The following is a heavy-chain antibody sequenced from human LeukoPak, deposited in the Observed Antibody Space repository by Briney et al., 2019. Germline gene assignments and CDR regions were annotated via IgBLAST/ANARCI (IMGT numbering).Heavy chain of an antibody. CDR1: GGSISNYY. J-gene: IGHJ2*01. D-gene: IGHD3-10*01. CDR3: ARRPLWEWDWYFDL. V-gene: IGHV4-59*08. Sequence: PSETLSLTCTVSGGSISNYYWSWIRQPPGKGLEWIGYIYYSGSTNYNPSLKSRVTISVDTSKNQFSLKLSSVTAADTAVYYCARRPLWEWDWYFDLWGRGTLVTVSS. CDR2: IYYSGST.